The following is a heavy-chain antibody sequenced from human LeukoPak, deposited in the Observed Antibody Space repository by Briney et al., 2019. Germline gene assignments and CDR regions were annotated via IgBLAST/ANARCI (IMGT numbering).Heavy chain of an antibody. J-gene: IGHJ4*02. V-gene: IGHV3-23*01. CDR2: ISDRGGST. D-gene: IGHD3-10*01. Sequence: GGSLRLSCAVSGITLSNYGMSWVRQAPGKGLEWVAGISDRGGSTNYADPVKGRFTISRDNPKNTLFLQMKSPRAEDTAVYFCAKRGVVIRAVIIVGFHKEAYYFDHWGQGALVTVSS. CDR1: GITLSNYG. CDR3: AKRGVVIRAVIIVGFHKEAYYFDH.